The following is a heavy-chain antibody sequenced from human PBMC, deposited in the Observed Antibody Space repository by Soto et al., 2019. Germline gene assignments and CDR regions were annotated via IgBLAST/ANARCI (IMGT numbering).Heavy chain of an antibody. CDR3: ARVTPYYYDSSGYYLGPDY. CDR2: ISPSGGCT. D-gene: IGHD3-22*01. CDR1: GYTFTTYH. J-gene: IGHJ4*02. Sequence: GASVKVSCKASGYTFTTYHMHWVRQAPGQGLEWMGIISPSGGCTRNAQKLQGRVTMTTDTSTSTAYMELRSLRSDDTAVYYCARVTPYYYDSSGYYLGPDYWGQGTLVTVSS. V-gene: IGHV1-46*01.